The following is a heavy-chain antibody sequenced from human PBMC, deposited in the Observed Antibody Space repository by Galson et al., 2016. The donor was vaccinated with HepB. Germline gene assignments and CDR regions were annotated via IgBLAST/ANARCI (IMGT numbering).Heavy chain of an antibody. CDR2: MNPDTGNT. V-gene: IGHV1-8*01. Sequence: SVKVSCKASGYTFISYDVNWVRQATGQGLEWMGWMNPDTGNTGYAQKFQGRVTMTRNTSINTAYMELSSLTSEDTAVYYCARVGYCSGGACYPLQRHYHYHWFDPWGRGTLVTVSS. D-gene: IGHD2-15*01. CDR1: GYTFISYD. J-gene: IGHJ5*02. CDR3: ARVGYCSGGACYPLQRHYHYHWFDP.